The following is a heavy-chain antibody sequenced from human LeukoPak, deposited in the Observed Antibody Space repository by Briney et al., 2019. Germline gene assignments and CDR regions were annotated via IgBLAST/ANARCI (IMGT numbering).Heavy chain of an antibody. CDR2: IYYSGST. D-gene: IGHD4-23*01. V-gene: IGHV4-59*08. Sequence: SETLSLTCTVSAGSISSYYWSWIRQPPGKGLEWIGYIYYSGSTNYNPSLKSRVTISVDTSKNQFSLKLSSVTAADTAVYYCARTVPTPGYFDLWGRGTLVTVSS. CDR1: AGSISSYY. J-gene: IGHJ2*01. CDR3: ARTVPTPGYFDL.